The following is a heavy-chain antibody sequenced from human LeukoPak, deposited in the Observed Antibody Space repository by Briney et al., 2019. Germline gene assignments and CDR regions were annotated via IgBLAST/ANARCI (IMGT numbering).Heavy chain of an antibody. D-gene: IGHD4-17*01. CDR1: GDSVSSNSAA. J-gene: IGHJ4*02. CDR3: ARSDYGDSSFDY. CDR2: TYYRFKWYN. Sequence: SQTLSLTCAISGDSVSSNSAAWNWIRQSPSRGLEWLGRTYYRFKWYNDYTLSVKSRMTINADTSKNQFSLQLNSVTPEDTAVYYCARSDYGDSSFDYWGQGTLVIVSS. V-gene: IGHV6-1*01.